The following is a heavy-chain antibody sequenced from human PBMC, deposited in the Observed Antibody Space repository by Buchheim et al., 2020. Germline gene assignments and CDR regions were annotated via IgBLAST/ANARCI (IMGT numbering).Heavy chain of an antibody. J-gene: IGHJ6*02. CDR3: ARRAGIQLWTPWFYGMDV. CDR2: ISSSSSYI. CDR1: GFTFSSYS. D-gene: IGHD5-18*01. V-gene: IGHV3-21*01. Sequence: EVQLVESGGGLVKPGGSLRLSCAASGFTFSSYSMNWVRQAPGKGLEWVSSISSSSSYIYYADSVKGRFTLSRDNAKKSLYLQMNSLRAEDTAVYYCARRAGIQLWTPWFYGMDVWGQGTT.